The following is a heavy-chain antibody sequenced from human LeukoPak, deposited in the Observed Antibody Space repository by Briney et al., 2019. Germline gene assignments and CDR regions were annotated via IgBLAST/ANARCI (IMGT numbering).Heavy chain of an antibody. J-gene: IGHJ4*02. CDR1: GFTFSSYA. D-gene: IGHD1-26*01. V-gene: IGHV3-23*01. CDR2: ISGSGGST. CDR3: AKEIGSYFFSPRTLDPPTGLDY. Sequence: PGGSLRLSCAASGFTFSSYAMSWVRQAPGKGLEWVSAISGSGGSTYYADSVKGRFTISRDNSKNTLYLQMNSLRAEDTAVYYCAKEIGSYFFSPRTLDPPTGLDYWGQGTLVTVSS.